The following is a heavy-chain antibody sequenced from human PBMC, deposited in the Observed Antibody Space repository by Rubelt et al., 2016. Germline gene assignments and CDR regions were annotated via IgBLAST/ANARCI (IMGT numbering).Heavy chain of an antibody. Sequence: QVQLQQWGAGLLKPSETLSLTCAVYGGSFSIYYWSWIRQPPGKGLEWIGEINHSGSTNYNPSLKSRVTISVATSKSRFPVVLMSVTAADTAVYYCASSRFSDLFRAFDIWGKGTMVTVSS. J-gene: IGHJ3*02. CDR3: ASSRFSDLFRAFDI. V-gene: IGHV4-34*01. CDR1: GGSFSIYY. D-gene: IGHD2-21*01. CDR2: INHSGST.